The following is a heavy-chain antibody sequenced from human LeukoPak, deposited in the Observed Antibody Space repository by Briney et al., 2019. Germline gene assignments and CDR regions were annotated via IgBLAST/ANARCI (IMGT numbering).Heavy chain of an antibody. J-gene: IGHJ4*02. D-gene: IGHD2-21*02. Sequence: GGSLRLSCAASGFNFANHAMSWVRQTPGKGLEWVSAISGGGDITYYADSVTGRFTISRDNSKDTLFLQMHSLKPGDTAVYYCVREDTPATANYWGQGTLVTISS. CDR2: ISGGGDIT. CDR1: GFNFANHA. V-gene: IGHV3-23*01. CDR3: VREDTPATANY.